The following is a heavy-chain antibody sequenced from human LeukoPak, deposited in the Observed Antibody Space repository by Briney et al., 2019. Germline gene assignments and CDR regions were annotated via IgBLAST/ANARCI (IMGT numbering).Heavy chain of an antibody. V-gene: IGHV1-2*06. CDR3: ASGELLFNFDY. CDR1: GYTFTGYY. Sequence: ASVKVSCKASGYTFTGYYMHWVRQAPGQGLEWMGRINPSSGGTNYAQKFQGRVTMTRDTSISTAYMELSRLRSDDTAVYYCASGELLFNFDYWGQGTLVTVSS. J-gene: IGHJ4*02. D-gene: IGHD3-10*01. CDR2: INPSSGGT.